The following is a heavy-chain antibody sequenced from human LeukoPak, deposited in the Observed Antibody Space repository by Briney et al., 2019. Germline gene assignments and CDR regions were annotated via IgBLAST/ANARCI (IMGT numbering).Heavy chain of an antibody. CDR1: GGSISGYY. V-gene: IGHV4-4*07. CDR2: IYNSGNT. Sequence: PSETLSLTCTVSGGSISGYYWSWIRQPAGKGLEWIGRIYNSGNTNYNPSLKSRVTISVDTSKNQFSLEVSSVTAADTAVYYCARKPIFYDSGRHWYYFDYWGQGTLVTVSS. CDR3: ARKPIFYDSGRHWYYFDY. J-gene: IGHJ4*02. D-gene: IGHD3-10*01.